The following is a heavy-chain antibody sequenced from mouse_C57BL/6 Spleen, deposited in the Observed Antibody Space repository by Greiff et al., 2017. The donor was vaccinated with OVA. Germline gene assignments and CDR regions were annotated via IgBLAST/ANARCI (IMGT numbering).Heavy chain of an antibody. Sequence: EVQRVESGGGLVKPGGSLKLSCAASGFTFSDYGMHWVRQAPEKGLEWVAYISSGSSTIYYADTVKGRFTISRENAKNTLFLQMTSLRSEDTAMYYCARPLYGSYYAMDYWGQGTSVTVSS. J-gene: IGHJ4*01. CDR1: GFTFSDYG. D-gene: IGHD1-1*01. V-gene: IGHV5-17*01. CDR3: ARPLYGSYYAMDY. CDR2: ISSGSSTI.